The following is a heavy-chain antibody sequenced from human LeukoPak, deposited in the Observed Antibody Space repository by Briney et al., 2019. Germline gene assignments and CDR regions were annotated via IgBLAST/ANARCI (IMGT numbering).Heavy chain of an antibody. V-gene: IGHV4-59*01. J-gene: IGHJ6*02. CDR2: IYYSGST. D-gene: IGHD6-19*01. CDR1: GGSISSYY. CDR3: ARGAGGWYPYYYGMDV. Sequence: PSETLSLTCTVSGGSISSYYWSWIRQPPGKGLEWIGYIYYSGSTNYNPSLKSRVTISVDTSKNQFSLKLRSVTAADTAVYYCARGAGGWYPYYYGMDVWGQGTTVTVSS.